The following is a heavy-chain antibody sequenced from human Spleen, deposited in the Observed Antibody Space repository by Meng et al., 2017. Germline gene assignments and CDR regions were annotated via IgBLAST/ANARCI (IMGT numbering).Heavy chain of an antibody. V-gene: IGHV3-11*01. D-gene: IGHD3-10*01. CDR2: ISTSGNTI. CDR1: GFTFSDYY. CDR3: VRWVSYYDY. Sequence: QVQLVESGGGLVKPGGSLRLSCAASGFTFSDYYMSWIRQAPGKGLEWISYISTSGNTIYYTDSVKGRFAISRDNAKNSLYLQMSSLRAEDTAVYYCVRWVSYYDYWGQGTLVTVSS. J-gene: IGHJ4*02.